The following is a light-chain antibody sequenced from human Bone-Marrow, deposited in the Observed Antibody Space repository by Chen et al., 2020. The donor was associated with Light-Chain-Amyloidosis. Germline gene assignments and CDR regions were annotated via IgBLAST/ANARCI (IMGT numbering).Light chain of an antibody. CDR1: DIENEV. CDR3: QVWDSSSDQVV. CDR2: DDS. Sequence: SYVLTQPSSVSVAPGQTATIACGGNDIENEVVHWYQQKPGQAPVLVVSDDSDRPSGIPERFSGSNSGNTATLTISRVEAGDEADYYCQVWDSSSDQVVFGGGTKLTVL. J-gene: IGLJ2*01. V-gene: IGLV3-21*02.